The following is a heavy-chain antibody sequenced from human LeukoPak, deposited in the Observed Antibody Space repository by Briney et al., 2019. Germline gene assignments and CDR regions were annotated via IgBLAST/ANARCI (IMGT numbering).Heavy chain of an antibody. D-gene: IGHD4-17*01. CDR2: ISWNSGSI. Sequence: SGGSLRLSCAASGFTFDDYAMHWVRQAPGKGLEWVSGISWNSGSIGYADSVKGRFTISRDNSKNTLYLQMNSLRAEDTAVYYCAKGPLDGLYYFDYWGQGTLVTVSS. CDR3: AKGPLDGLYYFDY. V-gene: IGHV3-9*01. J-gene: IGHJ4*02. CDR1: GFTFDDYA.